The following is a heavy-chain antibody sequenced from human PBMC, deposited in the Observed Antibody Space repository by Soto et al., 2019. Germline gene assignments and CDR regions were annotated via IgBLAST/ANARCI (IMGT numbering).Heavy chain of an antibody. V-gene: IGHV3-73*01. J-gene: IGHJ4*02. CDR2: IRDRAFSYAT. D-gene: IGHD3-10*01. Sequence: EVLLVESGGGLVQSGGSLKLSCAASGFVFKDSSIHWVRQASGKGLEWVGRIRDRAFSYATAYAASVKGRFTISGDDSTNTAYLQMNSLKTEDTAIYYCTRLISAAQDYWGQGTLVTVSS. CDR3: TRLISAAQDY. CDR1: GFVFKDSS.